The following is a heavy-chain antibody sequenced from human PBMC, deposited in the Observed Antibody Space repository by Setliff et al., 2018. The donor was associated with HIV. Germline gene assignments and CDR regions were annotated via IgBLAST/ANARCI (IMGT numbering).Heavy chain of an antibody. V-gene: IGHV3-15*01. Sequence: GGSLRLSCAASGFTFSNAWMSWVRQAPGKGLEWVGRIKSKTDGGTTDYAAPVKGRFTISRDDSKNTLYLQMNSLKTEDTAVYYCTTGYGDYGPIDYWGQGTLVTVSS. J-gene: IGHJ4*02. CDR3: TTGYGDYGPIDY. CDR2: IKSKTDGGTT. CDR1: GFTFSNAW. D-gene: IGHD4-17*01.